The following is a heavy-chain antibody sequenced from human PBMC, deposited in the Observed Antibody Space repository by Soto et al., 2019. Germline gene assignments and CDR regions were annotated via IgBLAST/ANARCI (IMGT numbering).Heavy chain of an antibody. CDR3: ARDSNIVGATDGYFQH. D-gene: IGHD1-26*01. J-gene: IGHJ1*01. CDR1: GGTFSSYA. V-gene: IGHV1-69*12. CDR2: IITIFGTA. Sequence: QVQLVQSGAEVKKPGSSVKVSCKASGGTFSSYAISWVRQAPGQGLEWMGGIITIFGTANYAQKFQGRVTITADESTSTAYMELSSLRSEDTAVYYGARDSNIVGATDGYFQHWGQGTLVTASS.